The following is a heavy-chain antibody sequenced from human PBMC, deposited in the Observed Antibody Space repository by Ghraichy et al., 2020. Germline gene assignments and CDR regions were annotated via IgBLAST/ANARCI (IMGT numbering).Heavy chain of an antibody. CDR2: INSDGTST. CDR3: ARDSAVAGTNWFDP. V-gene: IGHV3-74*01. D-gene: IGHD6-19*01. Sequence: GGSLRLSCAASGFTFSRYWMHWVRQAPGKGLVWVSRINSDGTSTSYADSVKGRFTISRDNAKNTLYLQMNSLRAEDTAVYFCARDSAVAGTNWFDPWGQGTLVTVSS. J-gene: IGHJ5*02. CDR1: GFTFSRYW.